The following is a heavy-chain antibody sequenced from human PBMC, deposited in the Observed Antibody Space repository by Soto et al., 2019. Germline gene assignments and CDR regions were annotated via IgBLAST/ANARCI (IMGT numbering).Heavy chain of an antibody. CDR3: ARDLDSSSSCRVDV. D-gene: IGHD6-6*01. J-gene: IGHJ6*02. CDR1: GGPFSNYG. CDR2: IITIFHKL. V-gene: IGHV1-69*01. Sequence: QVQLVQSGAEVKKPGSSVKVSCKDSGGPFSNYGISWVRQAPGQGLEWMGGIITIFHKLHYAPKFQGRLTITADDSTITAYMALTSLTFDDTAVYYCARDLDSSSSCRVDVWGQGTTVTVSS.